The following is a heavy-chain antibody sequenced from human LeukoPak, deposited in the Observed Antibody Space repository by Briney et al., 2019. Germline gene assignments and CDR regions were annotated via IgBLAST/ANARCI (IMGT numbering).Heavy chain of an antibody. J-gene: IGHJ4*02. Sequence: GALVLSFAASGFPFNCHGMHWVRPAPGKGLEWVAVISSDGTYKKYVDSVKGRFTISRDNSKNTLYLEVNSLTTEDTAVYHCAKGCSGSTTCYLIDYWGQGTLVTVSS. D-gene: IGHD2-2*01. V-gene: IGHV3-30*18. CDR3: AKGCSGSTTCYLIDY. CDR1: GFPFNCHG. CDR2: ISSDGTYK.